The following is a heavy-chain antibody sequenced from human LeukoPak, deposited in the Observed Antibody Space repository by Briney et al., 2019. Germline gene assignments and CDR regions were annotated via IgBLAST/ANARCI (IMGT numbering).Heavy chain of an antibody. CDR2: INYSGST. V-gene: IGHV4-59*08. J-gene: IGHJ4*02. Sequence: SETLSLTCTVSGGSISTYYWSWIRQPPGKGLEWIGYINYSGSTNYNPSLKSRVTISVDSSKNQFSLKLSSVTAADTAVYYCASEAYCGGDCYRPDYWGQGTLVTVSS. D-gene: IGHD2-21*01. CDR3: ASEAYCGGDCYRPDY. CDR1: GGSISTYY.